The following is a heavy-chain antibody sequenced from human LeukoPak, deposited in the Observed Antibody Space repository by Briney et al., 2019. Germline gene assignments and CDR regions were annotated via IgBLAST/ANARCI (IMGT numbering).Heavy chain of an antibody. CDR2: KKQDGSEK. Sequence: PGGSLRLSCAASGFTFSSYWMSGVRQAPGKGLGWVANKKQDGSEKYYVDSVKGRFTISRDNAKNPLYLQMNSLRAEDTAVYYCARGYFDWLLSSSDFDYWGQGTLVTVSS. CDR1: GFTFSSYW. D-gene: IGHD3-9*01. J-gene: IGHJ4*02. V-gene: IGHV3-7*04. CDR3: ARGYFDWLLSSSDFDY.